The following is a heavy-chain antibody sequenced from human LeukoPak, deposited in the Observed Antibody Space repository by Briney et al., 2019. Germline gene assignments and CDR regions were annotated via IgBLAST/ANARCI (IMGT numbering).Heavy chain of an antibody. Sequence: ASVKVSCKASGGTFSSYAISWVRQAPGQGLEWMGWISAYNGNTNYAQKLQGRVTMTTDTSTSTAYMELRSLRSDDTAVYYCARGDALDYYDSSGYYYIFDYWGQGTLVTVSS. V-gene: IGHV1-18*01. J-gene: IGHJ4*02. CDR1: GGTFSSYA. D-gene: IGHD3-22*01. CDR3: ARGDALDYYDSSGYYYIFDY. CDR2: ISAYNGNT.